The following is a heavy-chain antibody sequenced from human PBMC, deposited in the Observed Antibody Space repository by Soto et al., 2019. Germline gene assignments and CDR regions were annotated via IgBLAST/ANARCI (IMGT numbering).Heavy chain of an antibody. D-gene: IGHD1-26*01. CDR2: ISYDGSNR. J-gene: IGHJ3*02. CDR1: GFTFRNYP. Sequence: VQLVGSGGGVVQPGRSLRLSCAASGFTFRNYPMNWVRQAPDKGLQWVAVISYDGSNRDYADSVRGRFTISRDNSKNTLYLQMNSLRPEDTAVYYCAQLLGGSYAFEIWGQVTMVTVSS. CDR3: AQLLGGSYAFEI. V-gene: IGHV3-30-3*01.